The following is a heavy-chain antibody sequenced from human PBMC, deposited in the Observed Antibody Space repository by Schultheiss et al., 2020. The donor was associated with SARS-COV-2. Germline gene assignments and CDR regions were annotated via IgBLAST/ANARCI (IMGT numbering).Heavy chain of an antibody. Sequence: LRLSCTVSGGSISSGGYYWSWIRQHPGKGLEWIGYIYYSGSTYYNPSLKSLVTISVDTSKNQFSLKLSSVTAADTAVYYCARLAAVKLVGYWGQGTLVTVSS. CDR2: IYYSGST. CDR3: ARLAAVKLVGY. J-gene: IGHJ4*02. V-gene: IGHV4-31*01. CDR1: GGSISSGGYY. D-gene: IGHD3-16*01.